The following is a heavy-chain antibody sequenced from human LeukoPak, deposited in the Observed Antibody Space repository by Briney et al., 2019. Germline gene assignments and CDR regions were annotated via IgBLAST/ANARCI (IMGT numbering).Heavy chain of an antibody. V-gene: IGHV3-74*01. D-gene: IGHD3-22*01. CDR1: GFTFSAYW. Sequence: GGSLRLSCAASGFTFSAYWMHWVRQDPGKGLVWVSRINNDGSSTIYADAVKGRFTISRDNAKSTLYLQMNSLRAEDTAVYYCARASYYHDSSGYQHNFDYWSQGTLVTVSS. CDR3: ARASYYHDSSGYQHNFDY. J-gene: IGHJ4*02. CDR2: INNDGSST.